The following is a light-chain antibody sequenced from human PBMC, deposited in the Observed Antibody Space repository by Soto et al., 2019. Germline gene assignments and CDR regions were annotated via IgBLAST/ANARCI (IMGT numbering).Light chain of an antibody. V-gene: IGLV4-69*01. CDR1: SGHSSYA. J-gene: IGLJ2*01. Sequence: QLVLTQSPSASASLGASVKLTCTLSSGHSSYAIAWHQQHPEKGPRYLMKLNSAGSHSKGDGIPDRFSGSSSGAERYLTISSIQSEDEADYYCQTWGTGIQVFGGGTKLTVL. CDR3: QTWGTGIQV. CDR2: LNSAGSH.